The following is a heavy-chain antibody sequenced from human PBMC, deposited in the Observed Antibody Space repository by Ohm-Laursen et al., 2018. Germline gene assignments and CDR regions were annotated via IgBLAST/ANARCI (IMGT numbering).Heavy chain of an antibody. CDR2: ISPYHGNT. CDR3: ARDQYSYGLDY. Sequence: GASVKVSCKASGYTFTSYGISWVRQAPGQGLEWMGWISPYHGNTNYAQKLQGRVTMTTDTSTSTAYMELRSLRSDDTAVYYCARDQYSYGLDYWGQGTLVTVSS. J-gene: IGHJ4*02. CDR1: GYTFTSYG. V-gene: IGHV1-18*04. D-gene: IGHD5-18*01.